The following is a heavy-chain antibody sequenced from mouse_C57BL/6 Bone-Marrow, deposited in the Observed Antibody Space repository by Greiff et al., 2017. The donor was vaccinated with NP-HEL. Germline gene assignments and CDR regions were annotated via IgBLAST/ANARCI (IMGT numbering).Heavy chain of an antibody. CDR2: IYPRSGNT. V-gene: IGHV1-81*01. CDR3: ARWEAIYYGNWGWAY. J-gene: IGHJ3*01. D-gene: IGHD2-1*01. Sequence: QVQLQQSGAELARPGASVKLSCKASGYTFTSYGISWVKQRTGQGLEWIGEIYPRSGNTYYNEKFKGKATLTAAKSSSTAYMKLRSLTSEDSAVYFCARWEAIYYGNWGWAYWGQGTLVTVSA. CDR1: GYTFTSYG.